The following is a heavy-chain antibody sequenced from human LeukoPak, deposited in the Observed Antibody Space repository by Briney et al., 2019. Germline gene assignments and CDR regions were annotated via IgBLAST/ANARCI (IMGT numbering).Heavy chain of an antibody. CDR3: AREGFYDYVWGSYRYIDY. Sequence: ASVKVSCKASGYTFTSYDINWVRQATGQGLEWMGWMNPNSGNTGYAQKFQGRVTMTRDTSTSTVYMELSSLRSEDTAVYYCAREGFYDYVWGSYRYIDYWGQGTLVTVSS. CDR1: GYTFTSYD. CDR2: MNPNSGNT. J-gene: IGHJ4*02. D-gene: IGHD3-16*02. V-gene: IGHV1-8*01.